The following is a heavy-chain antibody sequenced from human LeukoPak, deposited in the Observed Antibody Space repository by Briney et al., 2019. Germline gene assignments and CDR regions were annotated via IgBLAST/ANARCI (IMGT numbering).Heavy chain of an antibody. J-gene: IGHJ4*02. D-gene: IGHD3-22*01. Sequence: GGSLRLSCAASGFTFSDYYMSWIRQAPGKGLEWVSAISGSGGSTYYADSVKGRFTISRDNSKNTLYLQMNSLRAEDTAVYYCAKAAGYYDRNFDYWGREPWSPSPQ. CDR1: GFTFSDYY. CDR3: AKAAGYYDRNFDY. CDR2: ISGSGGST. V-gene: IGHV3-23*01.